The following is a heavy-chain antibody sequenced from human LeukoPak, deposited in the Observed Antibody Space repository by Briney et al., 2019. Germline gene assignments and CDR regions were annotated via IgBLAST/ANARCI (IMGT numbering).Heavy chain of an antibody. CDR1: GGSMSSTKW. V-gene: IGHV4-4*02. CDR3: ATSMVMNHYCFDY. D-gene: IGHD1-14*01. CDR2: IYHSGST. J-gene: IGHJ4*02. Sequence: SGTLSLTCAVPGGSMSSTKWWSWVRQPPRKGLEWIGEIYHSGSTNYNPSLKSRLTISVDKSKNQVSLNLSSVTAADTAVYYCATSMVMNHYCFDYWAQGTLVTVSS.